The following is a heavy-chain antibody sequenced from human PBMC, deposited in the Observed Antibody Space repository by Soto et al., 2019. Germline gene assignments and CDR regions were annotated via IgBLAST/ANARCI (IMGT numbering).Heavy chain of an antibody. D-gene: IGHD3-3*01. CDR2: INHSGST. Sequence: PSESLSLTCAVYGGSFSGYYWSWIRQPPGKGLEWIGEINHSGSTNYNPSLKSRVTISVDTSKNQFSLKLSSVTAADTAVYYCARVSIFGVAPEYWGQGTLVTVSS. CDR3: ARVSIFGVAPEY. V-gene: IGHV4-34*01. CDR1: GGSFSGYY. J-gene: IGHJ4*02.